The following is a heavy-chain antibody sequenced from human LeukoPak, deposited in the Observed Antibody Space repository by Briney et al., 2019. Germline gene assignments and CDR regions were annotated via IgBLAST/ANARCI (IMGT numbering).Heavy chain of an antibody. D-gene: IGHD3-10*01. Sequence: ASVKVSCKASGYTFTGNYIHWVRQAPGQGLEWVGWINPNNGGTYYGQKFQGRVTMTRDTSIRAAYMDLSSLISEDTAVYYCAREGINRVRGVPFDIWGQGTMVTVSS. V-gene: IGHV1-2*02. CDR2: INPNNGGT. CDR1: GYTFTGNY. CDR3: AREGINRVRGVPFDI. J-gene: IGHJ3*02.